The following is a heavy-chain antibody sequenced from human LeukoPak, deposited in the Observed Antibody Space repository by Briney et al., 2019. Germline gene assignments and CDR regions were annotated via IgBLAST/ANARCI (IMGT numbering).Heavy chain of an antibody. CDR2: VYYSGSS. Sequence: SETLSLTCTVSGVFISSSGYYWAWIRQPPGKGLECIGSVYYSGSSYYDPSLKSRVTISLDTSQNQFSLKLSSVTAADTAVYYCARLFGYRDNYFDYRGQGTLVTVSS. D-gene: IGHD5-18*01. CDR3: ARLFGYRDNYFDY. J-gene: IGHJ4*02. CDR1: GVFISSSGYY. V-gene: IGHV4-39*01.